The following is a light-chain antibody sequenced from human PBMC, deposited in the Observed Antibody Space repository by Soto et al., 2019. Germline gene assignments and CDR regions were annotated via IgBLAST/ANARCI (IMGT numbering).Light chain of an antibody. J-gene: IGKJ5*01. CDR3: QKYGISHPNT. V-gene: IGKV3-20*01. Sequence: EIVLTQSPGTLPLSPGERATLSCRASQSVGSSYLAWYQQKPGQAPRLLIYAASSRATCVPERFSGSGSGTDFTLTISILEPEDFAVYYSQKYGISHPNTFGQGTRLQTK. CDR1: QSVGSSY. CDR2: AAS.